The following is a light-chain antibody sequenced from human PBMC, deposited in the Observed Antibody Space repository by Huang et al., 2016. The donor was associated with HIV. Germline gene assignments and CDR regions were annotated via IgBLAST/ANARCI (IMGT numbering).Light chain of an antibody. J-gene: IGKJ1*01. CDR2: LGS. CDR1: QSLLHSNGYYY. V-gene: IGKV2-28*01. CDR3: MQALQTPWT. Sequence: VMTQSPLSLSVTPGEPASISCRSSQSLLHSNGYYYLDWYVQKPGQSPQLLIYLGSYRASGVPDRFSGGGSGTDFTLKISRVEADDVGIYDCMQALQTPWTFGQGTKVAIK.